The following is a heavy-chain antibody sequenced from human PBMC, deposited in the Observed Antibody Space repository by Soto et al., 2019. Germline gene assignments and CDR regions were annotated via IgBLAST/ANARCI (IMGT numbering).Heavy chain of an antibody. J-gene: IGHJ4*02. D-gene: IGHD2-2*01. V-gene: IGHV3-53*01. CDR3: ARVVGLGYCSSTSCYSRHFDY. CDR1: GFTVSSNY. CDR2: IYSGGST. Sequence: PGGSLRLSCAASGFTVSSNYMSWIRQAPGKGLEWVSVIYSGGSTYYADSVKGRFTISRDNSKNTLYLQMNSLRAEDTAVYYCARVVGLGYCSSTSCYSRHFDYWGQGXLVTVSS.